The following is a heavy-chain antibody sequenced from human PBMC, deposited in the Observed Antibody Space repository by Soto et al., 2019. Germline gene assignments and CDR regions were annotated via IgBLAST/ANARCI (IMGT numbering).Heavy chain of an antibody. J-gene: IGHJ5*02. V-gene: IGHV3-72*01. CDR3: GKLSSADSGNSYHYDH. CDR2: SRDKAHSYTT. Sequence: LRLSCAASGFSLSDHYMDWVRQSPGKGLEWVGRSRDKAHSYTTEYAASVKGRFSISRDDSGNSLYLQMNSLKTDDAAVYYCGKLSSADSGNSYHYDHWGQGALVTVS. D-gene: IGHD3-22*01. CDR1: GFSLSDHY.